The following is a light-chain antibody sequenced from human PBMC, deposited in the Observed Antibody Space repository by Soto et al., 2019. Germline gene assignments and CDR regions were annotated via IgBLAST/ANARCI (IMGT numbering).Light chain of an antibody. CDR2: RAS. V-gene: IGKV3-15*01. CDR1: QTIYSN. Sequence: IQMTQSPATLSVSPGERATLSCRASQTIYSNVAWYQRRPGQAPRLLIYRASARATGIPARFSGSGSGTEFTLTIGSLQSEDSAVYYCQQYQNLWTFGQGTKVEIK. CDR3: QQYQNLWT. J-gene: IGKJ1*01.